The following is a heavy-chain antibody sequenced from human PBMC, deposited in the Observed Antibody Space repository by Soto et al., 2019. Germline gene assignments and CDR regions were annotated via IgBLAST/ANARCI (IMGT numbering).Heavy chain of an antibody. J-gene: IGHJ4*02. CDR2: IEYSRRG. CDR1: GGSISSYY. Sequence: SETLSLTCTVSGGSISSYYWSWIRQPPGKGLEWIGNIEYSRRGNHNPTHKSIVTVSVDASKNNSSLKVRSITAEDTAVYYCARVWGYYFDYWGQGTLVTVSS. D-gene: IGHD7-27*01. V-gene: IGHV4-59*01. CDR3: ARVWGYYFDY.